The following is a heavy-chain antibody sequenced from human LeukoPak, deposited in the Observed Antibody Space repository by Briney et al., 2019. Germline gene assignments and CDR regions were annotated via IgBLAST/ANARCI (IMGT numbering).Heavy chain of an antibody. V-gene: IGHV3-23*01. CDR3: AKGSLGSWYFFDY. CDR2: ISGSGGNT. J-gene: IGHJ4*02. Sequence: GGSLRLSCAASGFIMSNNYMSWVRQAPGKGPEWVSTISGSGGNTYYADSVKGRFTISRDNSKNTLFLQMNSLRAEDTAVYYCAKGSLGSWYFFDYWGQGTLVTVSS. CDR1: GFIMSNNY. D-gene: IGHD6-13*01.